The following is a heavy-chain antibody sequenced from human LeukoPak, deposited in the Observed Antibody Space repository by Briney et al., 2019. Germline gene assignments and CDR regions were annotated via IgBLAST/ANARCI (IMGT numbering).Heavy chain of an antibody. Sequence: SETLSLTCAVSGGSINSDSWSWIRQPLGKGLEWVGYILHGGGTNSNPSLKSRVTISVDRSKNQFSLKLTSVTAADTAVYYCARSLFPGSSSWKGWFDPWGHGILVTVSS. J-gene: IGHJ5*02. D-gene: IGHD6-13*01. V-gene: IGHV4-30-2*01. CDR3: ARSLFPGSSSWKGWFDP. CDR1: GGSINSDS. CDR2: ILHGGGT.